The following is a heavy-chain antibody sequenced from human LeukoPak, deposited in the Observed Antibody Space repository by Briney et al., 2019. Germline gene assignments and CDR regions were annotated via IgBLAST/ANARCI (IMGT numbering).Heavy chain of an antibody. D-gene: IGHD6-19*01. CDR1: GFTFSNAW. V-gene: IGHV4-4*02. CDR3: ARKGANSSGRPFDY. Sequence: GSLRLSCAASGFTFSNAWMSWVRQPPGKGLEWIGEIYHSGSTNYNPSLKGRVTISVDKSKSQFSLKLTSVTAADTAVYYCARKGANSSGRPFDYWGQGTLVTVSS. CDR2: IYHSGST. J-gene: IGHJ4*02.